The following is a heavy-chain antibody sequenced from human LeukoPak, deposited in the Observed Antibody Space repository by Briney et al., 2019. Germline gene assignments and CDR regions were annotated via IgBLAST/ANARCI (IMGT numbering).Heavy chain of an antibody. CDR2: INPNSGGT. CDR1: GYTFTGYY. D-gene: IGHD5-18*01. Sequence: ASVKVSCKASGYTFTGYYMHWVRQAPGQGLEWMGWINPNSGGTNYAQKFQGRVTMTRDTSISTAYMELSRLRSDDTAVYYCAREGYSYGFYYYYMDVWGEGTTVTVSS. V-gene: IGHV1-2*02. J-gene: IGHJ6*03. CDR3: AREGYSYGFYYYYMDV.